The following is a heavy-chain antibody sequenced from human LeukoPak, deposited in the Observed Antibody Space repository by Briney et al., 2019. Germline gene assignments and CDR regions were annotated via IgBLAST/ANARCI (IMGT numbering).Heavy chain of an antibody. J-gene: IGHJ3*02. D-gene: IGHD2-15*01. V-gene: IGHV4-39*07. CDR1: GGSISSSSYY. CDR2: IYYSGST. Sequence: PSETLSLTCTVSGGSISSSSYYWGWIRQPPGKGLEWIGSIYYSGSTYYNPSLKSRVTISVDTSKNQFSLKLSSVTAADTAVYYCARDTRLRRGGAFDIWGQGTMVTVSS. CDR3: ARDTRLRRGGAFDI.